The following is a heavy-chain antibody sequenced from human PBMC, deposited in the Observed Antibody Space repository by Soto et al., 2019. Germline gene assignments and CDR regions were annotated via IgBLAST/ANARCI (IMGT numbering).Heavy chain of an antibody. CDR3: AHKEYYFAMGTYYDVRWFDP. CDR1: GFSLKSSGVG. Sequence: SGPTLVNPTQTLTLTCTFSGFSLKSSGVGVAWIRQPPGKALEWLALVYWSDEKRYSPSLKNRLTITKDTSKNKVVLTMTNMDPLDTATYYCAHKEYYFAMGTYYDVRWFDPWGQGILVTAPQ. CDR2: VYWSDEK. V-gene: IGHV2-5*01. D-gene: IGHD3-10*01. J-gene: IGHJ5*02.